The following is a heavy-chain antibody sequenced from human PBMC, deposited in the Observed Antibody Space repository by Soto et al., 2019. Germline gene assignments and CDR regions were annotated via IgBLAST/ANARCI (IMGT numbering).Heavy chain of an antibody. Sequence: ASVKVSCKASGYTFTSYDINWVRQATGQGLEWMGWMNPNSGNTGYAQKFQGRVTMTRNTSISTAYMELSSLRSEDTAVYYCARDYIYSRAMDVWGKGTTVTVSS. D-gene: IGHD3-16*01. CDR1: GYTFTSYD. V-gene: IGHV1-8*01. CDR2: MNPNSGNT. CDR3: ARDYIYSRAMDV. J-gene: IGHJ6*03.